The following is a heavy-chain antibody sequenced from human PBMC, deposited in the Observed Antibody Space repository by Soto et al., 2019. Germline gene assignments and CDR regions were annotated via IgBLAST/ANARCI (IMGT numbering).Heavy chain of an antibody. CDR3: GRTYTGG. D-gene: IGHD3-10*01. CDR2: ISGSEDRT. Sequence: LQSGGGVVQPGGSLRLSCAASGFSLRDHALSWVRQAAGGGLEWVSGISGSEDRTNYADFVRGRFIISKDRAKNTLYLDMNGLRVDDTAVYFCGRTYTGGWGQGTLVTVSS. J-gene: IGHJ4*02. V-gene: IGHV3-23*01. CDR1: GFSLRDHA.